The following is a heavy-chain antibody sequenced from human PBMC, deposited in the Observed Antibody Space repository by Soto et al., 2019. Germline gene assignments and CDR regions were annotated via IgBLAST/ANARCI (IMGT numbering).Heavy chain of an antibody. CDR2: INDYMTTI. Sequence: EVHLVESGGGLVQPGGSLRLSCAASGFTFGKYWMHWVRQAPGKGLVWVSRINDYMTTINYADSVRGRFTISRDNTRNTLFLQKNSLTVEDTAVYYCTRGVLEPFDFWGQGVLLTVSS. J-gene: IGHJ4*02. D-gene: IGHD1-1*01. V-gene: IGHV3-74*01. CDR3: TRGVLEPFDF. CDR1: GFTFGKYW.